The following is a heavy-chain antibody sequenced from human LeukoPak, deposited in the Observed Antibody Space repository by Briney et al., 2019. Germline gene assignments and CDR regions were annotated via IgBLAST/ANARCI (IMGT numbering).Heavy chain of an antibody. CDR2: IYSGGST. Sequence: GGSLRLSCAASGFTFSSYSMNWVRQAPGKGLEWVSVIYSGGSTYYADSVKGRFTISRDNSKNTLYLQMNSLRAEDTAVYYCARESGITTAFDYWGQGTLVTVSS. CDR3: ARESGITTAFDY. V-gene: IGHV3-66*02. J-gene: IGHJ4*02. CDR1: GFTFSSYS. D-gene: IGHD3-10*01.